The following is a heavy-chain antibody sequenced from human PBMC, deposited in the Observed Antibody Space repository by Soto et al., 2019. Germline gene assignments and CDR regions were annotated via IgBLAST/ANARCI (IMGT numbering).Heavy chain of an antibody. V-gene: IGHV4-61*01. CDR2: THYSGST. CDR3: ASVASALEPAGPVDTDY. D-gene: IGHD1-1*01. CDR1: GGSVSSNSYY. Sequence: QVQLQESGPGLVKPSETLSLTCTVSGGSVSSNSYYWSWIRQPPGKGLEWIGYTHYSGSTNYNPSLKSRVTISVDTSKNQFSLKLSSLTAADTAVYYCASVASALEPAGPVDTDYWGQGTLVTVSS. J-gene: IGHJ4*02.